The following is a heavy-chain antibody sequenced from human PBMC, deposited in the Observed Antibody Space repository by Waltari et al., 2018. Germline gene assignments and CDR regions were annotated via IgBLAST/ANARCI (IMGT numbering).Heavy chain of an antibody. V-gene: IGHV4-34*01. D-gene: IGHD6-19*01. CDR3: ARVAGWYVYYFDY. Sequence: QVQLQESGPGLVKPSETLSLTCTVSGGSISSYYWSWIRQPPGKGLEWIGEINHSGSTNYNPSLKSRVTISVDTSKNQFSLKLSSVTAADTAVYYCARVAGWYVYYFDYWGQGTLVTVSS. CDR2: INHSGST. J-gene: IGHJ4*02. CDR1: GGSISSYY.